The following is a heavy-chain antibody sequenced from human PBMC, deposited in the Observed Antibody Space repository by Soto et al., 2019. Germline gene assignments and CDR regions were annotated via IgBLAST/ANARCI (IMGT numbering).Heavy chain of an antibody. CDR1: CGSISSYY. CDR3: ARESGSGSYYIRGFDY. CDR2: IYYSGST. Sequence: SETLSLTCTVSCGSISSYYWSWIRQPPGKGLEWIGYIYYSGSTNYNPSLKSRVTISVDTSKNQFSLKLSSVTAADTAVYYCARESGSGSYYIRGFDYWSQGTLVTVSS. V-gene: IGHV4-59*01. J-gene: IGHJ4*02. D-gene: IGHD1-26*01.